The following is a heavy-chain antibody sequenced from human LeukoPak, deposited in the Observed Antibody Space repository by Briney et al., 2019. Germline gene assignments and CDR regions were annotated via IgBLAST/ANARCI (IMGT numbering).Heavy chain of an antibody. D-gene: IGHD4-17*01. V-gene: IGHV1-2*06. CDR1: GYTFTGYY. Sequence: ASVKVSCKASGYTFTGYYMHWVRQAPGQGLEWMGRINPNSGGTNYAQKFQGRVTMTRDTSISTVYMELSRLRSDDTAVYYCAREGTGVTTVDYWGQGTLVTVSS. CDR3: AREGTGVTTVDY. CDR2: INPNSGGT. J-gene: IGHJ4*02.